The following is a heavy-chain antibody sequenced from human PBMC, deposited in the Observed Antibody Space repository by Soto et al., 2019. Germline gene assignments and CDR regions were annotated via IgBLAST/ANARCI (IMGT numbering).Heavy chain of an antibody. CDR1: GGTFSSYS. CDR2: IIPIFGTA. V-gene: IGHV1-69*01. Sequence: QVQLVPSGSEVKKPGSSVKVSGKASGGTFSSYSISWVRQATGQGLEWMGGIIPIFGTANYAQKFQGRVTITADESTSTAYMELSSLRSEDTAVYYCARVWLRFGVRYNWFDPWGQGTLVTVS. CDR3: ARVWLRFGVRYNWFDP. D-gene: IGHD5-12*01. J-gene: IGHJ5*02.